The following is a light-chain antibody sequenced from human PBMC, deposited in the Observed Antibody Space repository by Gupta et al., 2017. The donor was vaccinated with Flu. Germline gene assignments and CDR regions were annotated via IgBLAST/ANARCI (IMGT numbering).Light chain of an antibody. CDR2: ANI. V-gene: IGLV1-40*01. J-gene: IGLJ1*01. CDR3: QSYDSSVYV. CDR1: SSNIGAGYD. Sequence: QSVLTQPPSVSGAPGQRVTISCTGSSSNIGAGYDVHWYQQLPGTAPKLLIYANIYRPSGVPARFSGSKSGTSASLAITGLQAEDEADYDCQSYDSSVYVFGSGTKVTVL.